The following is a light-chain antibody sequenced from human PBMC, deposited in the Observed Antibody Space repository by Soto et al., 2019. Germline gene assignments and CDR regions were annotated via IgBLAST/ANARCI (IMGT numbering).Light chain of an antibody. CDR1: QSVSGN. CDR2: GAS. J-gene: IGKJ1*01. CDR3: QQYNNWPPA. V-gene: IGKV3-15*01. Sequence: EIVMTQSPATLSVSPGVRATLSCRASQSVSGNLALYQQKPGQDPRLLIYGASTRATGIPARFSGSGSGTEFTLTIGSQQSEDFSVYYCQQYNNWPPAFGQGTKVEIK.